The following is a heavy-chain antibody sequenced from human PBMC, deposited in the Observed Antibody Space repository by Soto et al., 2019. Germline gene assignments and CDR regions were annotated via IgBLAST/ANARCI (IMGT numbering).Heavy chain of an antibody. CDR3: ARATRMDPFDI. Sequence: GGSLRLSCAASGFIFSPYGIHWVRQAPGKGLEWVALIRNDGSDKYYAESVTGRFTISRDNSKNTVYLQMNILRAEDAALYFCARATRMDPFDIWGQGTMVTVSS. J-gene: IGHJ3*02. V-gene: IGHV3-33*01. CDR2: IRNDGSDK. CDR1: GFIFSPYG.